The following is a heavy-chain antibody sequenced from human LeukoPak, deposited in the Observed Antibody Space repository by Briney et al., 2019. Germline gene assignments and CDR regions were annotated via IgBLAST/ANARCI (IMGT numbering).Heavy chain of an antibody. CDR1: GYTFTGYY. D-gene: IGHD2-2*01. Sequence: AAVKVSCKASGYTFTGYYMHWVRQAPGQGLEWMGWINPNSGGTNYAQKFQGRVTMTRDTSISTAYMELSSLRSDDTAVYYCARDYQGGHYYYYMDVWGKGTTVTFSS. CDR3: ARDYQGGHYYYYMDV. CDR2: INPNSGGT. V-gene: IGHV1-2*02. J-gene: IGHJ6*03.